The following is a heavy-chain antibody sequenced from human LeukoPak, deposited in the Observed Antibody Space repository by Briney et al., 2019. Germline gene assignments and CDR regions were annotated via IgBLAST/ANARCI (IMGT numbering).Heavy chain of an antibody. D-gene: IGHD1-26*01. CDR2: IKDDGSDK. CDR3: ARAAGGTSRDY. CDR1: GFTFSAYW. V-gene: IGHV3-7*01. Sequence: GGSLRLSCAASGFTFSAYWMSWVRQAPGKGLEWVANIKDDGSDKYYVDSVKGRFTISRDNAKNSLYLQMNRLRDDDTAVYYCARAAGGTSRDYWGQGTLVTVSS. J-gene: IGHJ4*02.